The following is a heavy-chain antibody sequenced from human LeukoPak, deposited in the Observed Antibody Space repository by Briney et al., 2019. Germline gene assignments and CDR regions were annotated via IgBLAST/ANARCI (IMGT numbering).Heavy chain of an antibody. D-gene: IGHD6-13*01. CDR1: GFTFGDYA. J-gene: IGHJ4*02. V-gene: IGHV3-49*04. CDR2: IRSKGYGGTT. CDR3: AREPQYSSSWYLDY. Sequence: GRSPRLSCTASGFTFGDYAMSWVRQAPGKGLEWVGFIRSKGYGGTTEYAASVKGRFTISRDDSESIAYLQMNSLRAEDTAVYYCAREPQYSSSWYLDYWGQGTLVTVSS.